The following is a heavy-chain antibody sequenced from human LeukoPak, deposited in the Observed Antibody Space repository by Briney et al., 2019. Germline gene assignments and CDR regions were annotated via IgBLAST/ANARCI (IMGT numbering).Heavy chain of an antibody. V-gene: IGHV3-23*01. D-gene: IGHD2-21*02. J-gene: IGHJ6*03. CDR1: GFTFSGYG. CDR3: AKVAMVTRVRYYYMDV. CDR2: ISGSGGST. Sequence: GGSLRLSCAASGFTFSGYGMSWVRQAPGKGLKWVSAISGSGGSTYYADSVKGRFTISRDNSKNTLYPQMNSLRAEDTAVYYCAKVAMVTRVRYYYMDVWGKGTTVTISS.